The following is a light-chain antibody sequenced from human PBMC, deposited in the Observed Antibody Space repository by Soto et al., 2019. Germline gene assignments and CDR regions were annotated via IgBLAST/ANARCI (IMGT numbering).Light chain of an antibody. CDR1: QSVRSN. J-gene: IGKJ1*01. CDR3: QQYNNWPMT. V-gene: IGKV3-15*01. Sequence: EIVMTQSPATLSVSPGERATLSCRASQSVRSNLAWYQQKPGQAPRLLIYGASTRATGIPARFSGSGSGTEFTLTISSLQPEDFAVYYCQQYNNWPMTFGQGTKV. CDR2: GAS.